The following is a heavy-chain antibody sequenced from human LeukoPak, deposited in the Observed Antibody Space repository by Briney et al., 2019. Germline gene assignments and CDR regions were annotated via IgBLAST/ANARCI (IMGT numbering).Heavy chain of an antibody. CDR1: GGSISSYY. D-gene: IGHD3-22*01. CDR2: IYYSGST. J-gene: IGHJ4*02. V-gene: IGHV4-59*01. CDR3: ARDDSSGYDY. Sequence: SETLSLTCTVSGGSISSYYWSWIRQPPGKGLEWIGYIYYSGSTNYDPSLKSRVTISVDTSKNQFSLKLSSVTAADTAVYYCARDDSSGYDYWGQGTLVTVSS.